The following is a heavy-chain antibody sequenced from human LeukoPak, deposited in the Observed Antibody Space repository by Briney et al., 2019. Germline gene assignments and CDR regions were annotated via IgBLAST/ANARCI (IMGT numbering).Heavy chain of an antibody. Sequence: GGSLRLSCAASGFTFSSYWMGWVRQAPGRRLEWVANMNIDGSEKYYADSAKGRFTISRDNAKNSLYLQMNSLRAEDTALYYCARELGSYEGGYYGMDVWGQGTTVTVSS. V-gene: IGHV3-7*01. CDR1: GFTFSSYW. CDR3: ARELGSYEGGYYGMDV. D-gene: IGHD1-26*01. CDR2: MNIDGSEK. J-gene: IGHJ6*02.